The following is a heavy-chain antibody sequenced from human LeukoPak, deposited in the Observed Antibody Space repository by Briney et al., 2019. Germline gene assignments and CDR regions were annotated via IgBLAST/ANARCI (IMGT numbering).Heavy chain of an antibody. Sequence: GGSLRLSCAASGFTFSSYSMNWVRQAPGKGLEWVSSISSSSSYIYYADSLKGRFTISRVNAKNSLYLQMNSLRAEDTAVYYCARDGNYYDSSGRNIFLDYWGQGTLVTVSS. V-gene: IGHV3-21*01. CDR2: ISSSSSYI. CDR1: GFTFSSYS. D-gene: IGHD3-22*01. CDR3: ARDGNYYDSSGRNIFLDY. J-gene: IGHJ4*02.